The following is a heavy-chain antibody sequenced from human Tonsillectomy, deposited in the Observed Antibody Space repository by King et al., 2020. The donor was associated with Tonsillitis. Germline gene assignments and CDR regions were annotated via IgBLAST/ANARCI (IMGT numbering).Heavy chain of an antibody. J-gene: IGHJ4*02. CDR2: ISGGGDGT. V-gene: IGHV3-23*04. CDR1: GVTFSNYG. Sequence: VQLVQSGGGLVQPGGSLRLSCAASGVTFSNYGVGWVRQAPGKGLEWVSSISGGGDGTYYADSVKGRITISRDNSKSTVYLQMNSLRPEDTAVYYCVARQTPSPDYWGQGTLVTVSS. CDR3: VARQTPSPDY.